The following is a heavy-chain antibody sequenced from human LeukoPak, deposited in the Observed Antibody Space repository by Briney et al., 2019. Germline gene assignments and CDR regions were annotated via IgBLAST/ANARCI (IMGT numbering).Heavy chain of an antibody. CDR1: GFTFSSHG. Sequence: GGSLRLSCAASGFTFSSHGMHWVRQAPGKGLEWVSYISSRGTTIYNADSVKGRFTISRDNAKNSLYLQMNSLRAEDTAVYYCARDSIVDGAFDIWGQGTMVTVSS. V-gene: IGHV3-48*04. CDR3: ARDSIVDGAFDI. J-gene: IGHJ3*02. CDR2: ISSRGTTI. D-gene: IGHD2-15*01.